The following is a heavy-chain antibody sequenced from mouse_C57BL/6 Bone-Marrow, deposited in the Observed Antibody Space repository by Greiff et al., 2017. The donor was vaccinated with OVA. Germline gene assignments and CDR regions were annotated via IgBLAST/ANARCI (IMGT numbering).Heavy chain of an antibody. D-gene: IGHD2-5*01. Sequence: DVMLVESGGGLVKPGGSLKLSCAASGFTFSSYAMSWVRQTPEKRLEWVATISAGGSYTYYPENVQGRFTITRDNAKNDLYLQMSHLKSDDTAMYYCARGSNYDAMDYWGQGTSVTVSS. CDR1: GFTFSSYA. CDR3: ARGSNYDAMDY. CDR2: ISAGGSYT. V-gene: IGHV5-4*03. J-gene: IGHJ4*01.